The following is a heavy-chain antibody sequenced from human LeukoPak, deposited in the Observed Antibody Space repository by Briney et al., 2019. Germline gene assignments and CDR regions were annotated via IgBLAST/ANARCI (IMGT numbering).Heavy chain of an antibody. CDR1: GFTFSSYS. D-gene: IGHD3-10*01. V-gene: IGHV3-21*01. J-gene: IGHJ4*02. Sequence: GGSLRLSCAASGFTFSSYSMNWVRQAPGKGLEWVSSISSGSSYIYYADSVKGRFTISRDNAKNSLYLQMNSLRAEDTAVYYCARDLILWFGELLHNSGFDYWGQGTLVTVSS. CDR2: ISSGSSYI. CDR3: ARDLILWFGELLHNSGFDY.